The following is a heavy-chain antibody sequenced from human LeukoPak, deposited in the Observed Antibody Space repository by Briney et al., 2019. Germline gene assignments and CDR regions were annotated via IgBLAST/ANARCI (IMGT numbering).Heavy chain of an antibody. CDR2: ISSSGNTI. V-gene: IGHV3-11*04. CDR3: ARVRRFPNWFDP. J-gene: IGHJ5*02. CDR1: GFTLSDFY. D-gene: IGHD2-21*01. Sequence: GRSLRLSCAASGFTLSDFYMTWIRQAPGKGLEWVSYISSSGNTIYYADSVKGRFTISRDNAKNSLYLQMNSLRAEDTAVYYCARVRRFPNWFDPWGQGTLVTVSS.